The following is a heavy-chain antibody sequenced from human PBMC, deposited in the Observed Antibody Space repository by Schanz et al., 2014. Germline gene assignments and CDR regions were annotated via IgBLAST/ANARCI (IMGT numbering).Heavy chain of an antibody. D-gene: IGHD6-13*01. Sequence: QVQLQESGPGLVKPSETLSLTCAVDGGSFSGYYWSWIRQPPGKGLEWIGEINHSGSTNYNPSLKSQFTISLDTSKTQSSLNLSSVTAADTAVYYCARGRQQLGSFDYWGPGTLVSVSS. CDR2: INHSGST. J-gene: IGHJ4*02. V-gene: IGHV4-34*01. CDR1: GGSFSGYY. CDR3: ARGRQQLGSFDY.